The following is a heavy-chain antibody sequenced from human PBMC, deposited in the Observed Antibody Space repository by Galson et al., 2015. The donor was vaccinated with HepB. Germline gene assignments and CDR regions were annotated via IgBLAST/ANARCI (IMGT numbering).Heavy chain of an antibody. CDR2: TYYRSKWYN. J-gene: IGHJ3*02. Sequence: CAISGDSVSGNNAAWNWIRQSPSRGLEWLGRTYYRSKWYNDFALSVKSRITIDPDTSKNQFSLHLNSVTPEDTAVYYCARAATYYVGSAVDAFDIWGQGTVVTVSS. V-gene: IGHV6-1*01. CDR3: ARAATYYVGSAVDAFDI. D-gene: IGHD3-10*01. CDR1: GDSVSGNNAA.